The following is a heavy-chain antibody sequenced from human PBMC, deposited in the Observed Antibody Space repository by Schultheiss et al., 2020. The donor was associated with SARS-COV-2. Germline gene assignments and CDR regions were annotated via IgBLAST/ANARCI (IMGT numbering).Heavy chain of an antibody. Sequence: SETLSLTCAVSGGSVISTNWWSWVRQPPGKGLEWIGEIHHSGSTNYNPSLKSRVTISLDTSKNQFSLKLTSVTAADTAVYYCARQPRAYYFDYWGQGTLVTVSS. CDR3: ARQPRAYYFDY. J-gene: IGHJ4*02. V-gene: IGHV4-4*02. CDR2: IHHSGST. CDR1: GGSVISTNW.